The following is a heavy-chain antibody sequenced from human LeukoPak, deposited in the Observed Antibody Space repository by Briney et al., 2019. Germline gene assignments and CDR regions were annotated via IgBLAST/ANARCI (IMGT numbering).Heavy chain of an antibody. V-gene: IGHV1-24*01. D-gene: IGHD3-9*01. CDR1: GYTLTELS. Sequence: ASVKVSCKVSGYTLTELSMHWVRQAPGKGLEWMVGFDPEDVETIYAQKFQGRVTMTEDTSTDPAYMEPRSLRSPEKAVYYCATPYYDILPGYSFDYWGQGTLVTVSS. J-gene: IGHJ4*02. CDR3: ATPYYDILPGYSFDY. CDR2: FDPEDVET.